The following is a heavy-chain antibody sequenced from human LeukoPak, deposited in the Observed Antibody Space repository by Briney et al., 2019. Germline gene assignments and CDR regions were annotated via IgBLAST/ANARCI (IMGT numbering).Heavy chain of an antibody. D-gene: IGHD2-21*02. V-gene: IGHV4-30-4*01. Sequence: PSETLSLTCAVYGGSFSGYYWSWIRQPPGKGLEWIGYIYYSGSTYYNPSLKSRVTISVDTSKNQFSLKLSSETAADTAVYYCARVTLYCGGDCSDYWGQGTLVTVSS. J-gene: IGHJ4*02. CDR2: IYYSGST. CDR1: GGSFSGYY. CDR3: ARVTLYCGGDCSDY.